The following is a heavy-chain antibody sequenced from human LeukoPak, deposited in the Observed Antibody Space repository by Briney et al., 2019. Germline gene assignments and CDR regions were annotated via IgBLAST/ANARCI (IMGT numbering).Heavy chain of an antibody. J-gene: IGHJ4*02. CDR3: ASGSYFYYFVY. D-gene: IGHD1-26*01. Sequence: SETLSLTCTVSGGSISSYYWSWIRQPPGKGLEWIGYIYYSGSTNYNPSLKSRVTISVDTSKNQFSLKLSSVTAADTAVYYCASGSYFYYFVYWGQGTLVTVSS. CDR2: IYYSGST. CDR1: GGSISSYY. V-gene: IGHV4-59*01.